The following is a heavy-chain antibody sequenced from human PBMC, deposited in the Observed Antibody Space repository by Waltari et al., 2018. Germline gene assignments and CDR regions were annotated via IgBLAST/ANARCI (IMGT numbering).Heavy chain of an antibody. V-gene: IGHV4-59*01. J-gene: IGHJ4*02. CDR1: DGSINSFT. D-gene: IGHD1-26*01. Sequence: QVQPLESGPGLVKPSETLSLTCFVGDGSINSFTWAWMRQPPGEGLEWIGSLHDTGDTMNNAALKRRVTISLDRSKRHLSLKLQSVTAADTALYYCGSSGNLGLIDFWGQGTLVAVSS. CDR3: GSSGNLGLIDF. CDR2: LHDTGDT.